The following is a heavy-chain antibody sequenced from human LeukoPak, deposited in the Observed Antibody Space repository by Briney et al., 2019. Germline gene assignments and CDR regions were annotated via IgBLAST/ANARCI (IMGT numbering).Heavy chain of an antibody. CDR2: INHSGST. D-gene: IGHD3-10*01. Sequence: PSETLSLTCTVSGGSISSSGYYWSWIRQPPGKGLEWIGEINHSGSTNYNPSLKSRVTISVDTSKNQFSLKLSSVTAADTAVYYCARHEVLWFGDGNWFDPWGQGTLVTVSS. CDR3: ARHEVLWFGDGNWFDP. V-gene: IGHV4-39*01. CDR1: GGSISSSGYY. J-gene: IGHJ5*02.